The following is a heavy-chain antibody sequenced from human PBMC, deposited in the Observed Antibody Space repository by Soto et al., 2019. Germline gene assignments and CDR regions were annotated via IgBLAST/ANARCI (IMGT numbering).Heavy chain of an antibody. D-gene: IGHD6-19*01. CDR3: AREMAVPSDHYSGLDV. V-gene: IGHV3-30-3*01. CDR2: MSYDGSHK. Sequence: QVQLVESGGGVVQPGRSLRLSCAASRFTFSNYAMHWVRQAPGKGLEWVAIMSYDGSHKYYADSVEGRFTISRDNSENMLYLQMNSLNPEDTAVYYCAREMAVPSDHYSGLDVWGQGTTVTVSS. J-gene: IGHJ6*02. CDR1: RFTFSNYA.